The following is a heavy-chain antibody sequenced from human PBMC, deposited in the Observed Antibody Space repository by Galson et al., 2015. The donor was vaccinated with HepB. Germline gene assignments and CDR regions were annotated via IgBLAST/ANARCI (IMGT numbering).Heavy chain of an antibody. J-gene: IGHJ4*02. V-gene: IGHV3-30-3*01. CDR1: GFTFSSYA. CDR3: ARDDYYDSSGYYFGGPDY. D-gene: IGHD3-22*01. CDR2: ISYDGSNK. Sequence: SLRLSCAASGFTFSSYAMHWVRQAPGKGLEWVAVISYDGSNKYYADSVKGRFTISRDNSKNTLYLQMNSLRAEDTAVYYCARDDYYDSSGYYFGGPDYWGQGTLVTVSS.